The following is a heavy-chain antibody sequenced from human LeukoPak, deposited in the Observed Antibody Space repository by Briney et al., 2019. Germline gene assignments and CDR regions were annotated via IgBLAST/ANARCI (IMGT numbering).Heavy chain of an antibody. J-gene: IGHJ4*02. CDR1: GYSISSGYY. CDR2: IYTSGST. D-gene: IGHD4-17*01. Sequence: PSETLSLTCTVSGYSISSGYYWSWIRQPAGKGLEWIGRIYTSGSTNYNPSLKSRVTMSVDTSKNQFSLNLNSVTAADTAVYYCARGPTTVTRAFDYWGQGTLVTVSS. V-gene: IGHV4-4*07. CDR3: ARGPTTVTRAFDY.